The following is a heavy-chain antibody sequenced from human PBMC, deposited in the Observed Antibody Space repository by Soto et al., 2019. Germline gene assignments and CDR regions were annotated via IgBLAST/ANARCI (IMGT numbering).Heavy chain of an antibody. Sequence: GGSLRLSCASSVFTFSSYGMHCVRHSPGKWLEWVAVIWYDGSNKYYADSVKGRFTISRDNSKNTLYLQMNSLRAEDTAVYYCVREDTAMCPHFQYWGQGTRV. CDR1: VFTFSSYG. CDR3: VREDTAMCPHFQY. CDR2: IWYDGSNK. D-gene: IGHD5-18*01. V-gene: IGHV3-33*01. J-gene: IGHJ4*02.